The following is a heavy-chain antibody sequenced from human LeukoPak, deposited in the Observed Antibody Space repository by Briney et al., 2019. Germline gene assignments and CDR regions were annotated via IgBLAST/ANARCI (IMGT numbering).Heavy chain of an antibody. Sequence: SETLSLTCAVHGGSFSDYYWTWLRQPPGKGLEWIGEINHNGHSNSNPSLTSRVTISVDSSKNEFSLKVNSVTATDTAVYYCARAPWYTTSSVPPENPDYWGQGTLVTVSS. J-gene: IGHJ4*02. V-gene: IGHV4-34*01. CDR2: INHNGHS. CDR1: GGSFSDYY. D-gene: IGHD6-6*01. CDR3: ARAPWYTTSSVPPENPDY.